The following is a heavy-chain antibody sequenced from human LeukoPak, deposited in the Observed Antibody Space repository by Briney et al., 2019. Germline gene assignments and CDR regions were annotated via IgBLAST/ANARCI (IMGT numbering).Heavy chain of an antibody. CDR3: AREGQMATTNDAFDI. Sequence: GGSLRLSCAASGFTFSSYWTSWVRQAPGKGLEWVANIKQDGSEKYYVDSVKGRFTISRDNAKNSLYLQMNSLRAEDTAVYYCAREGQMATTNDAFDIWGQGTMVTVSS. J-gene: IGHJ3*02. V-gene: IGHV3-7*01. CDR1: GFTFSSYW. D-gene: IGHD5-24*01. CDR2: IKQDGSEK.